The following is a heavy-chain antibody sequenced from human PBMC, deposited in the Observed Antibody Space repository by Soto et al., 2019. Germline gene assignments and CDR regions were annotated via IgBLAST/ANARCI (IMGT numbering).Heavy chain of an antibody. V-gene: IGHV1-3*01. CDR3: ARVGHNVRGANPHFDL. CDR1: GYTFTSYA. D-gene: IGHD3-10*01. J-gene: IGHJ2*01. CDR2: INAGNGNT. Sequence: ASVKVSCKASGYTFTSYAMHWVRQAPGQRLEWMGWINAGNGNTKYSQKFQGRVTITRDTSASTAYMELSSLRSEDTAVYYCARVGHNVRGANPHFDLWGRGTLVTVSS.